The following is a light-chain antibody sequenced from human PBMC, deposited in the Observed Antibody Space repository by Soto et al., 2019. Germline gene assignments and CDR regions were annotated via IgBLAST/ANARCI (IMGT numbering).Light chain of an antibody. CDR1: STYVGAYNY. V-gene: IGLV2-14*01. J-gene: IGLJ1*01. Sequence: SVLTQPASVSGFPGQSVSISSTGSSTYVGAYNYVSWYQQYPGQAPNLLIYEVSRRPSGFSHRFSGSKSVNTASLTISGLQAEDEAHYYCNSYTTMNTYVFGTGTKVTVL. CDR2: EVS. CDR3: NSYTTMNTYV.